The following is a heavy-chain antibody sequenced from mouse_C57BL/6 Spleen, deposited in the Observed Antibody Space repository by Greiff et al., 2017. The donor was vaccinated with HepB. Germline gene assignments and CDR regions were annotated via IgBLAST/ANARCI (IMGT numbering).Heavy chain of an antibody. CDR3: AREHYGNYLYYYAMDY. CDR2: IYPRSGNT. V-gene: IGHV1-81*01. Sequence: QVQLKQSGAELARPGASVKLSCKASGYTFTSYGISWVKQRTGQGLEWIGEIYPRSGNTYYNEKFKGKATLTADKSSSTAYMELRSLTSEDSAVYFCAREHYGNYLYYYAMDYWGQGTSVTVSS. J-gene: IGHJ4*01. CDR1: GYTFTSYG. D-gene: IGHD2-1*01.